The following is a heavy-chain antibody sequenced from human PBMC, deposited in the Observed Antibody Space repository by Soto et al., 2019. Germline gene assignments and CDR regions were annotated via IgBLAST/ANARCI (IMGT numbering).Heavy chain of an antibody. CDR1: GYTFADHW. CDR2: VFPPDSET. J-gene: IGHJ4*02. Sequence: PGESLKISCKCSGYTFADHWIGWVRQMPGKGLELVGSVFPPDSETRYSPSFQVPVTISVHNSITTAFLQWSSLKPSDSGVYFCARVDPNAGTSSNYFDYWGRGTLVTVSS. D-gene: IGHD6-13*01. V-gene: IGHV5-51*01. CDR3: ARVDPNAGTSSNYFDY.